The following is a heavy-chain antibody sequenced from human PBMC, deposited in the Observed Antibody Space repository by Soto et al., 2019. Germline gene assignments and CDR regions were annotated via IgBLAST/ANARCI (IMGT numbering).Heavy chain of an antibody. Sequence: GALRLSCAASGFTFSSYGMHWVRQAPGKGLEWVAVIWYDGSNKYYADSVKGRFTISRDNSKNTLYLQMNSLRAEDTAVYYCARERRWLQFSFDYCGQGPLVTVYS. D-gene: IGHD5-12*01. CDR3: ARERRWLQFSFDY. V-gene: IGHV3-33*01. CDR1: GFTFSSYG. J-gene: IGHJ4*02. CDR2: IWYDGSNK.